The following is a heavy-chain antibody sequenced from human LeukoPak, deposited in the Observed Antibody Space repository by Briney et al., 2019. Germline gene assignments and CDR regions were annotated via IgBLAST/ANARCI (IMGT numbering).Heavy chain of an antibody. CDR1: GDSISSGDYY. V-gene: IGHV4-61*02. D-gene: IGHD1-7*01. CDR3: ARVGNWNYLYYFDY. J-gene: IGHJ4*02. Sequence: PSETLSLTCTVSGDSISSGDYYWSWIRQPAGKGLEWIGRISSSGSTNYNPSLKSRVTISVDTSKNQFSLKLSSVTAADTAVYYCARVGNWNYLYYFDYWGQGTLVTVSS. CDR2: ISSSGST.